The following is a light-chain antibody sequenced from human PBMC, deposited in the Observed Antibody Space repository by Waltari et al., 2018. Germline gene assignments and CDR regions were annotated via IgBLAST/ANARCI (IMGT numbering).Light chain of an antibody. Sequence: EIVLTQSPATLSLSPGERATRSCRASQSVSSYLAWYQQKPGQAPRLLIHDASNRATGIPARFSGSGSGTDFTLTISSLEPEDFAVYYCQQRSSNWFTFGGGTKVEIK. CDR2: DAS. J-gene: IGKJ4*01. CDR1: QSVSSY. V-gene: IGKV3-11*01. CDR3: QQRSSNWFT.